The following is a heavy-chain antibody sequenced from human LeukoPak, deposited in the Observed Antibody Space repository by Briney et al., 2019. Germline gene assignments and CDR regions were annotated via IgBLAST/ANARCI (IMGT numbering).Heavy chain of an antibody. CDR1: GGSISSYH. CDR2: IYYTGGT. V-gene: IGHV4-59*08. Sequence: SETLSLTCTVSGGSISSYHWSWIRQPPGKGLEWIGYIYYTGGTNYNPSLKSRVTISVDTSKNQFSLKMSSVTAADTAVYSCARHASGSRFQHWGQGTLVTVSS. CDR3: ARHASGSRFQH. D-gene: IGHD6-19*01. J-gene: IGHJ1*01.